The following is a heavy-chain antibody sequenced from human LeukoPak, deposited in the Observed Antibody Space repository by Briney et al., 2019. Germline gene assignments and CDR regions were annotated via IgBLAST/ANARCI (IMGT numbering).Heavy chain of an antibody. CDR3: AITGNLRYQNYFDY. D-gene: IGHD1-20*01. J-gene: IGHJ4*02. Sequence: GRSLRLSCAASGFTFDDYTMHWVRQAPGKGLEWVSGISWNSGSIGYAGSVKGRFTISRDNAKKSLNLQMNSLRAEDTALYYCAITGNLRYQNYFDYWGQGTLVTVSS. CDR1: GFTFDDYT. CDR2: ISWNSGSI. V-gene: IGHV3-9*01.